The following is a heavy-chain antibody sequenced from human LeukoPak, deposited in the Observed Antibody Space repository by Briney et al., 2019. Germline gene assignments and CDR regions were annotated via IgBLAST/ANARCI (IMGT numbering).Heavy chain of an antibody. V-gene: IGHV3-15*01. J-gene: IGHJ6*02. D-gene: IGHD2-2*01. CDR1: GFTFGNAW. Sequence: GGSLRLSCAASGFTFGNAWMTWVRQAPGKGLEWVGRIYRNADGGTTDYAAPVKGRFTISRDDSKNTLYLLKTEDTAVYYCTTDSYCSTTTCYASSNYYYGLDAWGQGTSVTVSS. CDR3: TTDSYCSTTTCYASSNYYYGLDA. CDR2: IYRNADGGTT.